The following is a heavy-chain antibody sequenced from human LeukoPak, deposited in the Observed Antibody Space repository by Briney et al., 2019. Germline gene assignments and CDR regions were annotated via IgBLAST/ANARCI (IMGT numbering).Heavy chain of an antibody. Sequence: SQTLSLTCTVSGGTIDSGGLYWSWIRECPGKGLEWIGNIYYRGNTDYNPSLKSRAAISVDSSKYQFSLRLSSVTAADTAVYYCARLFWSGYTYFDPWGQGTLVTVSS. CDR1: GGTIDSGGLY. J-gene: IGHJ5*02. D-gene: IGHD3-3*01. V-gene: IGHV4-31*03. CDR2: IYYRGNT. CDR3: ARLFWSGYTYFDP.